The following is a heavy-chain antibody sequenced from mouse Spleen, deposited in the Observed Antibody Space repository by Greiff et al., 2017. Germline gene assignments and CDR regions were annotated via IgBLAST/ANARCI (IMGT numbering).Heavy chain of an antibody. D-gene: IGHD2-4*01. Sequence: QVQLKQSGPQLVRPGASVKISCKASGYSFTSYWMHWVKQRPGQGLEWIGMIDPSDSETRLNQKFKDKATLTVDKSSSTAYMKLSSPTSEDSAVYYCARGLPGAMDYWGQGTSVTVSS. CDR1: GYSFTSYW. CDR3: ARGLPGAMDY. CDR2: IDPSDSET. V-gene: IGHV1S126*01. J-gene: IGHJ4*01.